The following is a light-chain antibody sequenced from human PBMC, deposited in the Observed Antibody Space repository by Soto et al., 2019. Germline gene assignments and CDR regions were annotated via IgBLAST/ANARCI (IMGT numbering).Light chain of an antibody. CDR1: QSVSSY. CDR2: GTS. Sequence: EIVMTQSPATLSVSPGERATLSCRASQSVSSYLAWYQQIPGQAPRLLIYGTSTRATSIPTRFSGSGSGTEFTLTISSLQSEDFAVYYCQQYNNCPLTFGGGTKVEIK. V-gene: IGKV3-15*01. J-gene: IGKJ4*01. CDR3: QQYNNCPLT.